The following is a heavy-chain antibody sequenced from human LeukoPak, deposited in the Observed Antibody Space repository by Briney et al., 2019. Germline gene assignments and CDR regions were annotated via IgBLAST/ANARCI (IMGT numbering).Heavy chain of an antibody. CDR1: GFTFSSYG. V-gene: IGHV3-33*01. CDR3: AREGGGYGGLNYYYYGMDA. D-gene: IGHD4-23*01. J-gene: IGHJ6*02. CDR2: IWYDGSNK. Sequence: PGRSLRLSCAASGFTFSSYGMHWVRQAPGKGLEWVAVIWYDGSNKYYADSVKGRFTISRDNSKNTLYLQMNSLRAEDTAVYYCAREGGGYGGLNYYYYGMDAWGQGTTVTVSS.